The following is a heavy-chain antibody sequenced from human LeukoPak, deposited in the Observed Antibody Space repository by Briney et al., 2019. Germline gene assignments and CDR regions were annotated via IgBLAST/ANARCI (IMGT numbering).Heavy chain of an antibody. V-gene: IGHV3-21*01. J-gene: IGHJ4*02. CDR3: ARASGSSGYYFDY. CDR1: GFTFSSYS. CDR2: ISSSSSYI. D-gene: IGHD6-6*01. Sequence: PGGSLRLSGAASGFTFSSYSMNWVRQAPGKGLEWVSSISSSSSYIYYADSVKGRFTISRDNAKNSLYLQMNSLRAEDTAVYYCARASGSSGYYFDYWGQGTLVTVSS.